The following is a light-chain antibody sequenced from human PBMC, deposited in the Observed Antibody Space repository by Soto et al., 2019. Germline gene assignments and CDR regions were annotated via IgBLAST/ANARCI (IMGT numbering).Light chain of an antibody. V-gene: IGKV1-33*01. CDR1: QHISDC. CDR2: DGT. J-gene: IGKJ4*01. Sequence: DTRLTQSPSSLSASVGDRVTITCQASQHISDCLNWYQQKPGKAPKLLIYDGTKLETGVPSRFSGSGSGTEFTFTISSLQPEDTATYYCHQYFNPRTFGGGTKV. CDR3: HQYFNPRT.